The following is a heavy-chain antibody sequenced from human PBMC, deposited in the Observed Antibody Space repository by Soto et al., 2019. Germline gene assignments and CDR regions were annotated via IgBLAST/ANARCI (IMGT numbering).Heavy chain of an antibody. CDR2: INHSGST. CDR3: AGASTWHPGAFDI. Sequence: SETLSLTCAVYGGSFSGYYWSWIRQPPGKGLEWIGEINHSGSTNYNPSLKSRVTISVDTSKNQFSLKLSSVTAADTAVYYCAGASTWHPGAFDIWGQGTTVTVSS. V-gene: IGHV4-34*01. J-gene: IGHJ3*02. CDR1: GGSFSGYY. D-gene: IGHD5-12*01.